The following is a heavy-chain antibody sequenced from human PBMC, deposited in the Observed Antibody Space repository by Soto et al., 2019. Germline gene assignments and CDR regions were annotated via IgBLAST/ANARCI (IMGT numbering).Heavy chain of an antibody. CDR1: VFTFDDYA. V-gene: IGHV3-9*01. J-gene: IGHJ4*02. CDR3: AKDTIRYYDSSGLLEDPWFHX. CDR2: ISWNSGRI. Sequence: GGSLILSFAASVFTFDDYAMHWVRQAPGKGLEWVSGISWNSGRIGYADSVKGRFTISRDNAKNYLYLKMKSLRAEDTALYYCAKDTIRYYDSSGLLEDPWFHXWGQGTLVTVSX. D-gene: IGHD3-22*01.